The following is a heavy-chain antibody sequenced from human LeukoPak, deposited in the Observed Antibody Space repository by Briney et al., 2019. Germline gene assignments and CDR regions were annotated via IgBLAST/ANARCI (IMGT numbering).Heavy chain of an antibody. J-gene: IGHJ4*02. CDR3: AIDQPVAGVSNFDS. Sequence: VASVTVSCTASGYTFTRYAMNWLRQAPGQGLEWMGWINPNTGNPTYAQAFTGRFVFSLDTSVSTAYLQISSLNTEDTAVYYCAIDQPVAGVSNFDSWGQGTLVTVSS. V-gene: IGHV7-4-1*02. CDR2: INPNTGNP. CDR1: GYTFTRYA. D-gene: IGHD6-19*01.